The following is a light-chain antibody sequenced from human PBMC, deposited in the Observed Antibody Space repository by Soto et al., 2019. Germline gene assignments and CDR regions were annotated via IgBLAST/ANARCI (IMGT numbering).Light chain of an antibody. CDR2: GVY. J-gene: IGKJ1*01. CDR1: QSVSSN. Sequence: DIVMTQSPTILSVSPGERATLSCRASQSVSSNLAWYQQKPGQAPRLLIYGVYTRAPGIPARFSGSGSGTEFTLTISSLQSEDFAVYYCHQYNGWPRTFGQGTKVDIK. V-gene: IGKV3D-15*01. CDR3: HQYNGWPRT.